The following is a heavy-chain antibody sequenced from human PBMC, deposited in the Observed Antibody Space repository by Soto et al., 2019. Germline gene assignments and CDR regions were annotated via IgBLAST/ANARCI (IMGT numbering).Heavy chain of an antibody. CDR3: ARDSPYCTNGVCFNYYYYGMDV. V-gene: IGHV1-69*13. CDR2: IIPTFGTA. CDR1: GGTFSSYA. Sequence: SVKVSCKASGGTFSSYAISWVRQAPGQGLEWMGGIIPTFGTANYAQKFQGRVTITADESTSTAYMELSSLRSEDTAVYYCARDSPYCTNGVCFNYYYYGMDVWGQGTTVTVSS. J-gene: IGHJ6*02. D-gene: IGHD2-8*01.